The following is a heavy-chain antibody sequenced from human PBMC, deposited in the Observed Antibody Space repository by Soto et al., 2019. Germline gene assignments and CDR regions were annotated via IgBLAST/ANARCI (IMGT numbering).Heavy chain of an antibody. V-gene: IGHV4-59*01. CDR3: ARVSGAVAGRRDFDY. CDR2: IYYSGST. J-gene: IGHJ4*02. D-gene: IGHD6-19*01. Sequence: QVQLQESGPGLVKPSETLSLTCTVSGGSISSYYWSWIRQPPGKGLEWIGYIYYSGSTNYNPSLKSRVTISVDTSKNQFSLKLSSVTAADTAVYYCARVSGAVAGRRDFDYWGQGTLVTVSS. CDR1: GGSISSYY.